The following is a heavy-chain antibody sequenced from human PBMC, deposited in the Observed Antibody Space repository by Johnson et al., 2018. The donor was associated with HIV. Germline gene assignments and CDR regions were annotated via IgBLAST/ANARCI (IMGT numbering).Heavy chain of an antibody. CDR3: ASLGLDLLVKAPLSVVFDAFDI. J-gene: IGHJ3*02. D-gene: IGHD3-16*01. V-gene: IGHV3-20*04. CDR2: INWNGDST. Sequence: EVQLVESGGGVVQPGRSLRLSCAASGFTFSNYPMHWVRQAPGKGLEWVSGINWNGDSTDYADSVKGRFTISRDNAKNSLFLQMNSLRAEDTAVYYCASLGLDLLVKAPLSVVFDAFDIWGQGTMVTVSS. CDR1: GFTFSNYP.